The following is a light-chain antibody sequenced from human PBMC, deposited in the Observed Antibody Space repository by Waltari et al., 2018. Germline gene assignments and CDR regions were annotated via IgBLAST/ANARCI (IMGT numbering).Light chain of an antibody. CDR2: AAS. Sequence: DIQMTQSPSSMSASVGDRVTITCRASQGISNSLAWYQQKPGKAPKLLLYAASRLESGVPSRFSGSGSGTDYTLTISSLQPEDFATYYCQQYYSTSWTFGQGTKVEIK. CDR1: QGISNS. CDR3: QQYYSTSWT. J-gene: IGKJ1*01. V-gene: IGKV1-NL1*01.